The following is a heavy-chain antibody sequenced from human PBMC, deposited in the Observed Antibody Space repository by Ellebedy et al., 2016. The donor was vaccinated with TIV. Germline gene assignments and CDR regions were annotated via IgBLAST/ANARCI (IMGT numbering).Heavy chain of an antibody. D-gene: IGHD2-21*02. CDR3: SNLCLRDCLSRFNP. Sequence: PGGSLRLSCAASGFTFSRYEIHWLRQSAGKGLEWLAVISPDGSRKDYADSVQGRVIISRDNSENTLSLHMNYMRPEDTAVYYCSNLCLRDCLSRFNPWGQGTLVTVSS. J-gene: IGHJ5*02. CDR2: ISPDGSRK. V-gene: IGHV3-30*04. CDR1: GFTFSRYE.